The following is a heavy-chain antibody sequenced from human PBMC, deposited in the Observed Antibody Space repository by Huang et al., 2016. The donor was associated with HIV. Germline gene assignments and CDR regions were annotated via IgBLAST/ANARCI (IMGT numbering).Heavy chain of an antibody. D-gene: IGHD2-15*01. CDR1: GFTFSSYN. CDR3: SRSYGTLGRDYSIDY. Sequence: EVQLVESGGRLVKPGGSLRLSCAASGFTFSSYNMNWVRQAPGKGLEWVPSISNDGKNIVYADSLRCRFTISRDNDKKSLYLEMNSLEAEDTATYYCSRSYGTLGRDYSIDYWGHGTLVTVSS. V-gene: IGHV3-21*01. CDR2: ISNDGKNI. J-gene: IGHJ4*01.